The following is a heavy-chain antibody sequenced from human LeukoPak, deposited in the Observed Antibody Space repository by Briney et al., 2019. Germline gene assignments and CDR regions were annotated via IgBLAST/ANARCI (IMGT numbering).Heavy chain of an antibody. CDR3: ARGGNYYDSSGYWL. J-gene: IGHJ4*02. CDR2: IYYSGST. Sequence: SETLSLTCTVSGCSISSYYWSWIRQPPGKGLEWIGYIYYSGSTNYNPSLKSRVTISVDTSKNQFSLKLSSVTAADTAVYYCARGGNYYDSSGYWLWGQGTLVTVSS. CDR1: GCSISSYY. D-gene: IGHD3-22*01. V-gene: IGHV4-59*01.